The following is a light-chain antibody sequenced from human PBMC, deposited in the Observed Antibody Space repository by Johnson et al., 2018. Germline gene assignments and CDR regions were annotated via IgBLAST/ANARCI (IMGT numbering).Light chain of an antibody. J-gene: IGLJ1*01. CDR2: ENN. Sequence: QSVLTQPPSVSAAPGQKVTISCSGSSSNIGNNYVSWYQQLPGTAPKLLIYENNKRPSGIPDRFSGSNSGTSATLGITGLQNGDEAAYYCGTLDSSLSPGNVFGTGTNVTVL. V-gene: IGLV1-51*02. CDR3: GTLDSSLSPGNV. CDR1: SSNIGNNY.